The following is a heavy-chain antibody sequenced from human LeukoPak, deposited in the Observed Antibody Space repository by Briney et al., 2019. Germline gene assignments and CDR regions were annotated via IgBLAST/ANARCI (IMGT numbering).Heavy chain of an antibody. J-gene: IGHJ4*02. CDR3: ARVVEAMAATFDH. V-gene: IGHV4-59*01. Sequence: PSETLSLTCTVSGGSISSYYWSWIRQPPGKGLEWIGYIYYSGSTNYNPSLKSRVTISVDTSKNQFSLKLSSVTAADTAVYYCARVVEAMAATFDHWGQGTLVTVSS. CDR2: IYYSGST. CDR1: GGSISSYY. D-gene: IGHD5-18*01.